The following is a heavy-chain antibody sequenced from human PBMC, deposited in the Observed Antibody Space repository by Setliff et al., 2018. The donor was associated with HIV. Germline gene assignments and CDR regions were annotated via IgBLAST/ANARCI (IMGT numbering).Heavy chain of an antibody. V-gene: IGHV1-2*06. Sequence: GASVKVSCKASGYIFRNHYIHWVRQAPGQGLEWMGRINPNTGDTNFAQMFQDRVTMTRDTSIATAYMELKRLKSDDTAVSYCARVSEFFASGSYYNPYFDLWGQGTLVTVSS. CDR2: INPNTGDT. D-gene: IGHD3-10*01. CDR1: GYIFRNHY. J-gene: IGHJ4*02. CDR3: ARVSEFFASGSYYNPYFDL.